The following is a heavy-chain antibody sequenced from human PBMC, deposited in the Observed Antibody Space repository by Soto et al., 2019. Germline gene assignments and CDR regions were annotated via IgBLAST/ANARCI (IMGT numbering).Heavy chain of an antibody. CDR1: GGSIDRSNYY. V-gene: IGHV4-39*01. Sequence: PSETLSLTCNVSGGSIDRSNYYWDWLRQPPGKGLEWIGTTYYNGNAYYNTSLKSQVSISVDTSKNQFSLKLVSVTAADTAVYYCARHFVAVVIKGWGYWGQGTLVTVS. D-gene: IGHD3-10*01. J-gene: IGHJ4*02. CDR2: TYYNGNA. CDR3: ARHFVAVVIKGWGY.